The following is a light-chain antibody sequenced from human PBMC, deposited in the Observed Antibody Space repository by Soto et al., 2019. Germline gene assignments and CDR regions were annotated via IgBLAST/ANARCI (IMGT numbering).Light chain of an antibody. CDR2: SNT. CDR1: SSNIGSHT. J-gene: IGLJ2*01. Sequence: SSSNIGSHTVNWYQQLPGTAPRLLIYSNTQRPSGVPDRFSGSKSGTSASLAISGLQSEYEGDYYCAAWDDSLNGVVFGGGTKVTVL. CDR3: AAWDDSLNGVV. V-gene: IGLV1-44*01.